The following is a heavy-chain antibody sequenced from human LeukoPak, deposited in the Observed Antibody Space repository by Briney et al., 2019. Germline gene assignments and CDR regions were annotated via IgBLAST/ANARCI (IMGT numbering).Heavy chain of an antibody. J-gene: IGHJ5*02. CDR1: GGTFSSYA. CDR2: IIPILGIA. Sequence: GSSVKVSCKASGGTFSSYAISWVRQAPGQGLEWMGRIIPILGIANYAQKFQGRVTITADKSTSTAYMELSSLRSEDTAVYYCARFRRYYDFWSGYWPYNWFDPWGQGTLVTVSS. CDR3: ARFRRYYDFWSGYWPYNWFDP. V-gene: IGHV1-69*04. D-gene: IGHD3-3*01.